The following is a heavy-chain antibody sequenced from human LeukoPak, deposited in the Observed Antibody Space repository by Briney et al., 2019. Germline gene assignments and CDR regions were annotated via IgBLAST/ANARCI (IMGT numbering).Heavy chain of an antibody. CDR3: ARDSSGWLNYCYYGMDV. CDR2: ISSSGSTI. CDR1: GFTFSSYE. D-gene: IGHD6-19*01. V-gene: IGHV3-48*03. J-gene: IGHJ6*02. Sequence: GGSLRLSCAASGFTFSSYEMNWVRQAPGKGLEWVSYISSSGSTIYYADSVKGRFTISRDNAKNSLYLQMNSLRAEDTAVYYCARDSSGWLNYCYYGMDVWGQGTTVTVSS.